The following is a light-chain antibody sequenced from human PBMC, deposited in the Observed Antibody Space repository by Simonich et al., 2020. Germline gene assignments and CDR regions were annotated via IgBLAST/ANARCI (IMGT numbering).Light chain of an antibody. J-gene: IGKJ5*01. CDR3: QQYYSTPIT. CDR1: QSVLYSSINKNY. CDR2: WES. V-gene: IGKV4-1*01. Sequence: DIVMTQSPDSLAVSLGERATINCKSSQSVLYSSINKNYLAWYQQKPGQPPKLFIYWESTRESGFPDRFSGSGSGTDFTLTISSLQAEDVAVYYCQQYYSTPITFGQGTRLEIK.